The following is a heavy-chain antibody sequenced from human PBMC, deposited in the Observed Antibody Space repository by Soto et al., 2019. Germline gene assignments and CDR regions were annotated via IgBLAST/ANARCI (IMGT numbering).Heavy chain of an antibody. D-gene: IGHD3-22*01. CDR2: IDSSGST. Sequence: PSETLSLTCTVFGGSISKYYWSWIRQPAGRGLERIGRIDSSGSTNYDPSLKSRVTVSVDTSKNQFSLRVTSVTAADTAVYYCAREGGYYDSSGSGVYHYYGVDVWGQGTTVTVSS. V-gene: IGHV4-4*07. CDR3: AREGGYYDSSGSGVYHYYGVDV. CDR1: GGSISKYY. J-gene: IGHJ6*02.